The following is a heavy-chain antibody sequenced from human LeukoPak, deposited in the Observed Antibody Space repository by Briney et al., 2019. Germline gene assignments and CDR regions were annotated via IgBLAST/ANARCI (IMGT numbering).Heavy chain of an antibody. D-gene: IGHD3-22*01. CDR1: GFTFSSYA. V-gene: IGHV3-23*01. CDR2: ISGSGGST. J-gene: IGHJ4*02. Sequence: GSLXLSXAXSGFTFSSYAMTWVRQAPGKGLEWVSTISGSGGSTYSADSVKGRFTISRDNSKNTLYLQINSLRAEDTAVYYCAKESFHYYDSSGYYYDSWGQGTLVTVSS. CDR3: AKESFHYYDSSGYYYDS.